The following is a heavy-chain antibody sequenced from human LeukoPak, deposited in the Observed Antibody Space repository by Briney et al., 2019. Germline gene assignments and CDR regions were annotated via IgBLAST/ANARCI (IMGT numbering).Heavy chain of an antibody. CDR2: IYHSGYT. CDR3: ARSGRDGSGYYLRYFDY. V-gene: IGHV4-38-2*02. J-gene: IGHJ4*02. Sequence: SETLSLTCSVSRYSIRSDYYWGWIRQPPGKGLEWIASIYHSGYTYYNASLKSRDTLSVDTSKNQFSLNLRSVTAADTAVYYCARSGRDGSGYYLRYFDYWGQGSLVIVSS. CDR1: RYSIRSDYY. D-gene: IGHD3-22*01.